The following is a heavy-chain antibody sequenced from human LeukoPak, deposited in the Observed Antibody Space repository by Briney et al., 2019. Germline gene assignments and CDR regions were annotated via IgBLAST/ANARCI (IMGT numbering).Heavy chain of an antibody. D-gene: IGHD4-17*01. J-gene: IGHJ4*02. CDR2: INHSGST. Sequence: SETLSLTCAVYGGSFSGYYWSWIRQPPGKGLEWIGEINHSGSTYYNPSLKSRVTISVDTSKNQFSLKLSSVTAADTAVYYCASEMTSVTNGYFDYWGQGTLVTVSS. CDR1: GGSFSGYY. CDR3: ASEMTSVTNGYFDY. V-gene: IGHV4-34*01.